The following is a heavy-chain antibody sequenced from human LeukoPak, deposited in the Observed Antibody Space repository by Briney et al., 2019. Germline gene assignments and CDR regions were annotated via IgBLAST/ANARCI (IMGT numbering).Heavy chain of an antibody. CDR1: GYTFTSYG. Sequence: ASVKVSCKASGYTFTSYGISWVRQAPGQGLEWMGWISAYNGNTNYAQKLQGRVTMTTDTSTSTAYMELRSLRSDDTAVYYCARVSPIAAAVAYYFDHWGQGTLVTVSS. V-gene: IGHV1-18*01. CDR2: ISAYNGNT. J-gene: IGHJ4*02. D-gene: IGHD6-13*01. CDR3: ARVSPIAAAVAYYFDH.